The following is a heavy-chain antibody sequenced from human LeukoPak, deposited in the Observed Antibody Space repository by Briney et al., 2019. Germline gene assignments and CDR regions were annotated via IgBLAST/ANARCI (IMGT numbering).Heavy chain of an antibody. CDR2: ISYDGSNK. V-gene: IGHV3-30*03. Sequence: PGGSLRLSCAASGFPFRTYSMNWVRQAPGKGLEWVAVISYDGSNKYYADSVKGRFTISRDNAENSLYLQMNSLSAEDTAVYYCATVRGSYSYFDSWGQGPLVTVPS. CDR1: GFPFRTYS. J-gene: IGHJ4*02. D-gene: IGHD3-16*01. CDR3: ATVRGSYSYFDS.